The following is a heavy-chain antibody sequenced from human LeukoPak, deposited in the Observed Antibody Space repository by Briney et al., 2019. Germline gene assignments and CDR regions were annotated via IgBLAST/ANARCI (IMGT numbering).Heavy chain of an antibody. CDR3: AREGATDYSPFDY. CDR2: IKQDRSEK. CDR1: GFTFSSYW. Sequence: GGSLRLSCAASGFTFSSYWMSWVRQAPGKGLEWVANIKQDRSEKYYVDSVKGRFTISRDNAKNSLYLQMNSLRAEDTAVYYCAREGATDYSPFDYWGQGTLVTVSS. J-gene: IGHJ4*02. D-gene: IGHD4-11*01. V-gene: IGHV3-7*01.